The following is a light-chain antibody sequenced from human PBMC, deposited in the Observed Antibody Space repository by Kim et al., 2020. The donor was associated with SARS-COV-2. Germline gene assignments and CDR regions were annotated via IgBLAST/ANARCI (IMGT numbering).Light chain of an antibody. J-gene: IGLJ2*01. CDR3: SSYSSTNFAV. CDR1: NTDVGGYDY. Sequence: GQSITISCTGTNTDVGGYDYVSWYQQHPGKAPKLIIYAVTQRPSGVSNHFSASKSANTASLTISGLQAEDEADYYCSSYSSTNFAVFGGGTKLTVL. V-gene: IGLV2-14*04. CDR2: AVT.